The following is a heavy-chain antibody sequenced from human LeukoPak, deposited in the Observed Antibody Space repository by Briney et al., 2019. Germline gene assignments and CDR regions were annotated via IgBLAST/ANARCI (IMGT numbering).Heavy chain of an antibody. CDR2: ISSSSSHI. V-gene: IGHV3-48*01. D-gene: IGHD5-24*01. J-gene: IGHJ4*02. CDR1: GFTFARHS. CDR3: ARDRAGYNWVDY. Sequence: GGSLRLSCVGSGFTFARHSMNWVRQAPGKGLEWISYISSSSSHIYYSDSVKGRFTISRDNAKNSVYLQMNSLRAGDTAVYFCARDRAGYNWVDYWGQGTLSPSPQ.